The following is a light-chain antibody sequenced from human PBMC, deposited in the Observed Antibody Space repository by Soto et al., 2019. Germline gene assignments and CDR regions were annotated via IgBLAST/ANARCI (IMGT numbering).Light chain of an antibody. CDR3: QQYGTSPKT. CDR2: GTS. CDR1: QSVSSGN. Sequence: EIVLTQSPGTLSLSPGQRATLSCRASQSVSSGNLAWYQQKPGQAPRLLIYGTSNRATGIPDRFTGSGSGTEITLTIIRLEREDFAVYYCQQYGTSPKTFGQGTKVEIK. V-gene: IGKV3-20*01. J-gene: IGKJ1*01.